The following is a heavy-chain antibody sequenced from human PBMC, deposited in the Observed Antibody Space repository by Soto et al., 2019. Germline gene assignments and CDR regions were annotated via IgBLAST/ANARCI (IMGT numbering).Heavy chain of an antibody. Sequence: HPGGSLRLSCAASGFTFDDYAMHWVRQAPGKGLEWVSLISWDGGSTYYVDSVKGRFTISRDNSKNSLYLQMNSLRVEDTALYYCAKDREWRGYSYGYYDSSQSSYYYYGMDVWGQGTTVTVSS. CDR1: GFTFDDYA. V-gene: IGHV3-43D*04. J-gene: IGHJ6*02. D-gene: IGHD5-18*01. CDR3: AKDREWRGYSYGYYDSSQSSYYYYGMDV. CDR2: ISWDGGST.